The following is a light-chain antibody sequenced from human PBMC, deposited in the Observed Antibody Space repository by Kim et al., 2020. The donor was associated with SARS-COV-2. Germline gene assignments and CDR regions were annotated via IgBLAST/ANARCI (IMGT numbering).Light chain of an antibody. CDR2: GAS. CDR3: HQYNNSPYT. J-gene: IGKJ2*01. Sequence: FSAGERPTPSCRASQSGSSSYLAWYQQKPGQAPRLLIYGASSRATGIPDRFSGSGSGTDFTLTISRLEPEDFAVYYCHQYNNSPYTFGQGTKLEI. CDR1: QSGSSSY. V-gene: IGKV3-20*01.